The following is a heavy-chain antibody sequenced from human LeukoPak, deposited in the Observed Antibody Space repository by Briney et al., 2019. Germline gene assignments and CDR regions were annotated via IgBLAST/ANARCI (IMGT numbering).Heavy chain of an antibody. CDR2: FDPEDGET. Sequence: ASVKVSCKVSGYTLTELPMHWVRQAPGKGLEWMGGFDPEDGETIYAQKFQGRVTMTEDTSTDTAYMELSSLRSEDTAVYYCAAAYHGPYDTYYYDSTTGSCIQHWGQGTLVTVSS. J-gene: IGHJ1*01. D-gene: IGHD3-22*01. V-gene: IGHV1-24*01. CDR1: GYTLTELP. CDR3: AAAYHGPYDTYYYDSTTGSCIQH.